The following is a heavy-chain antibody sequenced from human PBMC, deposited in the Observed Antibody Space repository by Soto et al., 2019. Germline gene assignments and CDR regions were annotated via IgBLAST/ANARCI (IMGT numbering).Heavy chain of an antibody. D-gene: IGHD3-10*01. CDR3: ARPPPPPWFGGDVYYMDV. J-gene: IGHJ6*03. V-gene: IGHV3-21*01. CDR2: ISSSGSYI. Sequence: EVQLVESGGGLVKPGGSLRLSCAASGFTFSNYGMNWVRQAPGKGLEWVSSISSSGSYIYYADSVRGRFTISRDNAENSLSLQMDSLRAEDTAMYYCARPPPPPWFGGDVYYMDVWGKGTTVTVSS. CDR1: GFTFSNYG.